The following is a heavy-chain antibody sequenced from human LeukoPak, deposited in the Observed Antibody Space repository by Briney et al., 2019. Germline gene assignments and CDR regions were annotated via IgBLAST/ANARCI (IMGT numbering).Heavy chain of an antibody. CDR2: INHSGST. J-gene: IGHJ4*02. Sequence: SSETLSLTCAVYGGSFSGYYWSWIRQPPGKGLEWIGEINHSGSTNYNPSLKSRVTISVDTSKNQFSLKLSSVTAADTAVYYCARLSNYYDSSGYYSSRGFIDDWGQGTLVTVSS. D-gene: IGHD3-22*01. V-gene: IGHV4-34*01. CDR3: ARLSNYYDSSGYYSSRGFIDD. CDR1: GGSFSGYY.